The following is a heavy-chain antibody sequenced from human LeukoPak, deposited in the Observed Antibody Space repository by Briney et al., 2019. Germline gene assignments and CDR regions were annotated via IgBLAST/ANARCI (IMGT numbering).Heavy chain of an antibody. CDR2: IYHSGST. CDR1: GYSISSGYY. Sequence: PSETLSLTCAVSGYSISSGYYWGWIRQPPGKGLEWIGSIYHSGSTYYNPSLKSRVTISVDTSKNQFSLTLSSVTAADTAVYYCARLIKTSSIAAAGDGWFDPWGQGTLVTVSS. CDR3: ARLIKTSSIAAAGDGWFDP. V-gene: IGHV4-38-2*01. D-gene: IGHD6-13*01. J-gene: IGHJ5*02.